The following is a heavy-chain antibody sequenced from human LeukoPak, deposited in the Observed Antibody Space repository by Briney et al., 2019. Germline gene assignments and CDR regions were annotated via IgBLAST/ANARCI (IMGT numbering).Heavy chain of an antibody. CDR2: IYSGGST. J-gene: IGHJ4*02. CDR1: GFTVSSNY. D-gene: IGHD1-1*01. Sequence: GGSLRLSCAASGFTVSSNYMSWVRQAPGKGLEWGSVIYSGGSTYYADSVKGRFTISRDNSKNTLYLQMNSLRAEDTAVYYCARMEGGVGRPMYYFDYWGQGTLVTVSS. CDR3: ARMEGGVGRPMYYFDY. V-gene: IGHV3-66*01.